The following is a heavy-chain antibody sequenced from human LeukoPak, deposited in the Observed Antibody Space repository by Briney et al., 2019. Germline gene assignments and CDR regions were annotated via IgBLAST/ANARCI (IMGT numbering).Heavy chain of an antibody. CDR3: ARHYGPLDF. CDR2: IYYSGTT. V-gene: IGHV4-59*01. CDR1: GGSINNYY. J-gene: IGHJ4*02. Sequence: TASETLSLTCIVSGGSINNYYWSWIRQPPGKGLEWIGYIYYSGTTNYNPSLKSRVTISVDRSKNQFSLKLTSVTAADTAVYYCARHYGPLDFWSQGTLVTVSS. D-gene: IGHD3-16*01.